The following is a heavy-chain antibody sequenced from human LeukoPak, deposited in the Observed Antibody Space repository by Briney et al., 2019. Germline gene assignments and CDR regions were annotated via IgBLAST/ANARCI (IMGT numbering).Heavy chain of an antibody. CDR1: GFTFSSYA. J-gene: IGHJ4*02. CDR3: ARDRRIVLMVYTFDY. V-gene: IGHV3-30-3*01. CDR2: ISYDGSNK. D-gene: IGHD2-8*01. Sequence: GRSLRLSCAASGFTFSSYAMHWVRQAPGKGLEWVAVISYDGSNKYYADSVKGRFTISRDNSKNTLYLQMNSLRAEDTAVYYCARDRRIVLMVYTFDYWGQGTLVTVSS.